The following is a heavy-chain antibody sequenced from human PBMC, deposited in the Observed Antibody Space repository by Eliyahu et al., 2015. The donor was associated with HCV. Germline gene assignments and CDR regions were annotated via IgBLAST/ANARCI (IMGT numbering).Heavy chain of an antibody. Sequence: QVQLQESGPGLVKPSETLSLTCTVSNGSISSGIYYWAWIRQPPGKGLEWIGSVYSRGNTYYNPSLKSRVTMSIDTSENNFSLKLSPVTAADTAVYYCARQGGRSYDIFTSYLYFFDYWGQGTLVSVSS. J-gene: IGHJ4*02. CDR3: ARQGGRSYDIFTSYLYFFDY. CDR1: NGSISSGIYY. CDR2: VYSRGNT. V-gene: IGHV4-39*01. D-gene: IGHD3-9*01.